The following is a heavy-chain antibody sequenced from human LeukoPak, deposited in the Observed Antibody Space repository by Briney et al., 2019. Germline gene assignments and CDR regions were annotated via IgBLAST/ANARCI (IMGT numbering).Heavy chain of an antibody. J-gene: IGHJ4*02. D-gene: IGHD2-2*01. CDR3: ARPRGCGSSRCNNFDY. Sequence: PPGGSLRLSCSVSGFIFRDFSMSWVRQAPGKGLEWVAKMNEYGSEIFYVDSVKGRFTISRDNGKNSLYLQMNRLRAEDTAVYYCARPRGCGSSRCNNFDYWGQGTLVTVSS. CDR2: MNEYGSEI. CDR1: GFIFRDFS. V-gene: IGHV3-7*01.